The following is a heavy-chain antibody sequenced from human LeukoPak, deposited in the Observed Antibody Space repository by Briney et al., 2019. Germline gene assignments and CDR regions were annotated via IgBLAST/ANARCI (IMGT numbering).Heavy chain of an antibody. D-gene: IGHD6-13*01. CDR2: IYHSGST. V-gene: IGHV4-30-2*01. J-gene: IGHJ4*02. Sequence: PSETLSLTCTVSGGSISSGGYYWSWIRQPPGKGLEWIGYIYHSGSTYYNPSLKSRVTISVDWSKNQFSLKLSSVTAADTAVYYCAREFGAAAGPSPRTGFDYWGQGTLVTVSS. CDR1: GGSISSGGYY. CDR3: AREFGAAAGPSPRTGFDY.